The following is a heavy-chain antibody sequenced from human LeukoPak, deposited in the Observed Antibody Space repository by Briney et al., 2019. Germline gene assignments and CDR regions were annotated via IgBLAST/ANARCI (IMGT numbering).Heavy chain of an antibody. V-gene: IGHV4-39*01. CDR1: GGSISSSSYY. CDR2: IYYSGST. D-gene: IGHD1-26*01. J-gene: IGHJ5*02. Sequence: SETLSLTCTVSGGSISSSSYYWGWIRQPPGKGLEWIGSIYYSGSTYYNPSLKSRVTISVDTSKNQFSLKLSSVAAADTAVYYCARRMKWELLGVDWFDPWGQGTLVTVSS. CDR3: ARRMKWELLGVDWFDP.